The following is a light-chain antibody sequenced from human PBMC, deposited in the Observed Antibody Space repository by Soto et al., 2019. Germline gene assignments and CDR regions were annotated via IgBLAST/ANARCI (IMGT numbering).Light chain of an antibody. CDR3: HQYYKWPLT. V-gene: IGKV3D-15*01. Sequence: EIVLTQSPGTLSLSPGERATLSCRASQSVSNNYLAWYQQKPGQAPRLLIYDASNRATGIPARFSGSGSGTDFTLTISSLLSEDFAVYYCHQYYKWPLTFGGGTKVDIK. CDR1: QSVSNN. J-gene: IGKJ4*02. CDR2: DAS.